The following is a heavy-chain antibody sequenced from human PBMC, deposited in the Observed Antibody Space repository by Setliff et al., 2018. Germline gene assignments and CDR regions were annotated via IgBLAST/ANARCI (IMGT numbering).Heavy chain of an antibody. CDR3: ARHIAGYADGHYTATYSYYYMDV. CDR2: IYPGDSDI. V-gene: IGHV5-51*01. J-gene: IGHJ6*03. D-gene: IGHD4-17*01. Sequence: GESLKISCKGSGYTFTQKWIGWVRQMPGKGLEWMGVIYPGDSDIRYSPSFQGQVTISAYKSINTAYLQWSSLKASDTATYYCARHIAGYADGHYTATYSYYYMDVWGQGTTVTVSS. CDR1: GYTFTQKW.